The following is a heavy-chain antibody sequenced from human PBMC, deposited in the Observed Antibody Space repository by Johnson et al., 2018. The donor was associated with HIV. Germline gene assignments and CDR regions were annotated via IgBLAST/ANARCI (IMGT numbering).Heavy chain of an antibody. CDR2: IHSDGSST. D-gene: IGHD3-16*01. V-gene: IGHV3-74*01. CDR1: GFTFSSYW. Sequence: MLLVESGGGLVQPGGSLRLSCAASGFTFSSYWMHWVRQAPGKGLVWVSRIHSDGSSTSYADSVKGRFTISIDNAKNTLYLQMNSLRAGDTAVYYCAREKRWGLMITFGGPHAFDIWGQGTMVTVSS. CDR3: AREKRWGLMITFGGPHAFDI. J-gene: IGHJ3*02.